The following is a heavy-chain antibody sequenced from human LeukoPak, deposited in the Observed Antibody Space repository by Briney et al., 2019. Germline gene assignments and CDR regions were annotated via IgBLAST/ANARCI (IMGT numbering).Heavy chain of an antibody. CDR1: GGSISSGSYY. J-gene: IGHJ6*03. CDR3: ATIVVPAANDYFSMDV. V-gene: IGHV4-61*02. D-gene: IGHD2-2*01. CDR2: IYTSGST. Sequence: SQTLSLTCTVSGGSISSGSYYWTWIRQPAGKGLEWIGRIYTSGSTNYNPSLKSRVTISVDTSKNQFSLKLSSVTAADTAVYYCATIVVPAANDYFSMDVWGKGTTVTVSS.